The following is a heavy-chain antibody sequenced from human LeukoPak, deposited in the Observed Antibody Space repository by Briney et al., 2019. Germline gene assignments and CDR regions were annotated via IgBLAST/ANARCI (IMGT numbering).Heavy chain of an antibody. CDR2: IYSGGST. CDR1: GFTVSSNY. Sequence: GGSLRLSCAASGFTVSSNYMSWVRQAPGKGLEWVSVIYSGGSTYYADPVKGRFTISRDNSKNTLYLQMNSLRAEDTAVYYCAKDLPLSSGSYPTQFDYWGQGTLVTVSS. V-gene: IGHV3-53*01. J-gene: IGHJ4*02. D-gene: IGHD3-10*01. CDR3: AKDLPLSSGSYPTQFDY.